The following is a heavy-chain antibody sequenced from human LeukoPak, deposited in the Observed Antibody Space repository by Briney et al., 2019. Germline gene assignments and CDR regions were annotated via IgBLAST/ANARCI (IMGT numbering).Heavy chain of an antibody. J-gene: IGHJ4*02. CDR1: GGSISGYY. V-gene: IGHV4-59*01. D-gene: IGHD1-26*01. CDR3: ARGEWDLLFDY. CDR2: IFYSGST. Sequence: PSETLSLTCTVSGGSISGYYWGWIRQPPGKGLEWIGYIFYSGSTNYNPSLKSRVTISVDTSKNQFSLKLSPVTAADTAVYYCARGEWDLLFDYWGQGTLVTVSS.